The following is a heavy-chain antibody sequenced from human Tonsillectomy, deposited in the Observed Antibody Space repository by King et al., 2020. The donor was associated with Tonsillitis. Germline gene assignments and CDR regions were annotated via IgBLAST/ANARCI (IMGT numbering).Heavy chain of an antibody. CDR2: IYSGSST. J-gene: IGHJ6*02. CDR1: GFAVSSNY. D-gene: IGHD4-11*01. CDR3: ARDLGDYSSGDYYYGMDV. V-gene: IGHV3-53*01. Sequence: VQLVESGGGLIQPGGSLRLSCAASGFAVSSNYINWVRQAPGKGLEWVSVIYSGSSTYYADSVKGRFTISRDNSKNTLYLQMNSLRAEDTAVYYCARDLGDYSSGDYYYGMDVWGQGTTVTVSS.